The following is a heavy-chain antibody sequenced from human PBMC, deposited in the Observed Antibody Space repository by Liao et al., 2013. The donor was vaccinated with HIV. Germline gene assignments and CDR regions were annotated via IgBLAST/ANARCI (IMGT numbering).Heavy chain of an antibody. CDR1: GGSFSGYY. V-gene: IGHV4-34*01. CDR2: INHSGST. D-gene: IGHD2-15*01. CDR3: ARGLYTPVLNGPSAGHFDY. J-gene: IGHJ4*02. Sequence: QVQLQQWGAGLLKPSETLSLTCAVYGGSFSGYYWSWIRQPPGKGLEWIGEINHSGSTNYNPSLKSRVTISVDTSKNQFSLKLSSVTAADTAVYYCARGLYTPVLNGPSAGHFDYWGQGNPGSPSPQ.